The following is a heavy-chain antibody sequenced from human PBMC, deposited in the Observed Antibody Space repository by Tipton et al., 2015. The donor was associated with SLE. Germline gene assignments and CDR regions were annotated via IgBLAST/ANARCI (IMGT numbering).Heavy chain of an antibody. CDR3: ARGPYNWNPFYYYYMDV. J-gene: IGHJ6*03. CDR2: IFNSGST. CDR1: GGSISSGSYY. V-gene: IGHV4-30-4*08. Sequence: TLSLTCTVSGGSISSGSYYWGWIRQPPGKGLEWIGHIFNSGSTYYNPSLKSRVTISVETSKSQFSLKVTSVTAADTAVYYCARGPYNWNPFYYYYMDVWGKGTTVTVSS. D-gene: IGHD1-20*01.